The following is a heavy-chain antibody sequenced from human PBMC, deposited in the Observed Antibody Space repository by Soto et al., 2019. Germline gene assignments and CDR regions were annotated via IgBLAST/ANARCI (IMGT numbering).Heavy chain of an antibody. CDR2: LSAYNGNT. CDR3: ARDDFLGASGYVGRYGMDV. CDR1: GYTFTSYG. Sequence: QVQLVQSGAEVKKPGASVKVSCKASGYTFTSYGISWVRQAPGQGLEGMGWLSAYNGNTSYAQKLQGRVTMTTDTSTSTAYMELRRLRSEDTAVYYCARDDFLGASGYVGRYGMDVWGQGTTVTVSS. V-gene: IGHV1-18*01. D-gene: IGHD3-3*01. J-gene: IGHJ6*02.